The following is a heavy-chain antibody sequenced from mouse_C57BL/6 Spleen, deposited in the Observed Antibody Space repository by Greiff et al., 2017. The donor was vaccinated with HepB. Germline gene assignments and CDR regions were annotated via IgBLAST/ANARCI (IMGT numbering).Heavy chain of an antibody. D-gene: IGHD2-4*01. CDR2: INPNNGGT. Sequence: VQLQQSGPELVKPGASVKIPCKASGYTFTDYNMDWVKQSHGKSLEWIGDINPNNGGTIYNQKFTGKATLTVDKSSSTAYMELRSLTSEDTAVYYCARSTYYDYDGYWYFDVWGTGTTVTVSS. J-gene: IGHJ1*03. CDR3: ARSTYYDYDGYWYFDV. CDR1: GYTFTDYN. V-gene: IGHV1-18*01.